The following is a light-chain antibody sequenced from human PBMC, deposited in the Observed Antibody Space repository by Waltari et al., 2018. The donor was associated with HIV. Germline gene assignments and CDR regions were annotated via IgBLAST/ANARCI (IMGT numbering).Light chain of an antibody. CDR2: LGS. CDR1: QSLLLQNNGYNY. J-gene: IGKJ4*01. CDR3: MQALQSPIS. Sequence: DIAMTQSPLSLPVTPGEPASISCRSSQSLLLQNNGYNYVDWYLQKPGQSPQLLIYLGSNRASGVPDRFSGSGSGTDFTLKISRVEAEDVGVYYCMQALQSPISFGGGTKVEIK. V-gene: IGKV2-28*01.